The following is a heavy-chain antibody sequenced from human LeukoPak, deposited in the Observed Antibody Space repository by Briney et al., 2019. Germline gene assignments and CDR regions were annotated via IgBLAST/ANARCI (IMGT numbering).Heavy chain of an antibody. CDR2: INPNSGGT. D-gene: IGHD5-24*01. CDR1: GYTFTSYG. V-gene: IGHV1-2*02. J-gene: IGHJ4*02. CDR3: ATLDGSLFDY. Sequence: ASVKVSCKASGYTFTSYGISWVRQAPGQGLEWMGWINPNSGGTNYAQKFQGRVTMTRDTSISTAYMELSRLRSDDTAVYYCATLDGSLFDYWGQGTLVTVSS.